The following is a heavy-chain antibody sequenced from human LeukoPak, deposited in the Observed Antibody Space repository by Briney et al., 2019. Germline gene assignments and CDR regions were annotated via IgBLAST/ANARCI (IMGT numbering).Heavy chain of an antibody. CDR3: AKDQDYSNWFDP. CDR1: GFTFSTYA. Sequence: GGSLRLSCAASGFTFSTYAMSWVRQAPGKGLEWVSAISGSGGKTYYADSVKGRFTISRDNSKNTLYLQMNSLRAEDTAVYYCAKDQDYSNWFDPWGQGTLVTVSS. D-gene: IGHD2-15*01. CDR2: ISGSGGKT. J-gene: IGHJ5*02. V-gene: IGHV3-23*01.